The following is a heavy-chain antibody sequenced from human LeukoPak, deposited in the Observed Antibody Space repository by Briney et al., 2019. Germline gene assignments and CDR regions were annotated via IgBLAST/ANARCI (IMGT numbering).Heavy chain of an antibody. D-gene: IGHD3-9*01. CDR2: INAGNGDT. CDR1: GYTFTNYA. J-gene: IGHJ4*02. CDR3: TRDGGQYTVIDIYF. V-gene: IGHV1-3*01. Sequence: GASVKVSCKASGYTFTNYAIHWVRQAPGRRLEWMGWINAGNGDTKYSQKFLGRVTISRDTSATIVYMELSSLRSEDTAVYYCTRDGGQYTVIDIYFWGQGTLVTVSS.